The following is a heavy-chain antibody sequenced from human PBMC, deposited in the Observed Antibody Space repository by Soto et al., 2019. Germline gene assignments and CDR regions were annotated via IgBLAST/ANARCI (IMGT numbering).Heavy chain of an antibody. Sequence: SETLSLTCTVSGGSISSSPYFWGWIRQPPGRGLEWIGSIDYRGTTYYNASLKSRVTLSLDTSKNQFSLKVNSLTAADTAVYFCSSRAPEGFDPWCQGTPVTVPS. J-gene: IGHJ5*02. CDR2: IDYRGTT. V-gene: IGHV4-39*01. CDR1: GGSISSSPYF. CDR3: SSRAPEGFDP.